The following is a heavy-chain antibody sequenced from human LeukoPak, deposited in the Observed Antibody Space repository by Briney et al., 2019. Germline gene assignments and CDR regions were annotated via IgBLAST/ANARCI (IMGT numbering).Heavy chain of an antibody. Sequence: SETLSLTCTVPGDSISSYHWSWIRQPPGKGLEWIGYMYYSGRGWRTNYNPSLRSRVTISGDTSKNPFSLNLTSVTAADTAVYYCAKMPPFPENWFDPWGQGTLVTVSS. D-gene: IGHD1-14*01. CDR2: MYYSGRGWRT. CDR3: AKMPPFPENWFDP. V-gene: IGHV4-59*01. CDR1: GDSISSYH. J-gene: IGHJ5*02.